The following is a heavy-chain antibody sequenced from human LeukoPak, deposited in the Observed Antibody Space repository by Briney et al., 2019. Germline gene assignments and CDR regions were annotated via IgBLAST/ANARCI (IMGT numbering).Heavy chain of an antibody. V-gene: IGHV4-59*12. J-gene: IGHJ4*02. D-gene: IGHD3-3*01. CDR2: IYYSGST. CDR1: GGSISSYY. CDR3: ARDSAYYDFWSGYSYFDY. Sequence: SETLSLTCTVSGGSISSYYWSWIRQPPGKGLEWIGYIYYSGSTNYNPSLKSRVTISVDTSKNQFSLKLSSVTAADTAVYYCARDSAYYDFWSGYSYFDYWGQGTLVTVSS.